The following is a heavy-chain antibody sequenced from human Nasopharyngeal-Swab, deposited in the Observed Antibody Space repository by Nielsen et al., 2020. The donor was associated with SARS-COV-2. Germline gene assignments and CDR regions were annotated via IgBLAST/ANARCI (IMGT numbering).Heavy chain of an antibody. D-gene: IGHD3-3*01. J-gene: IGHJ6*02. CDR2: INPNSGGT. CDR3: ARDLDYDLPYGMDV. V-gene: IGHV1-2*04. CDR1: GYTFTGYY. Sequence: ASVKVSCKASGYTFTGYYMHWVRQAPGQGLEWMGWINPNSGGTNYAQKFQGWVTMPRETPISTAYMEPSRLRSDDTAVYYCARDLDYDLPYGMDVWGQGTTVTVSS.